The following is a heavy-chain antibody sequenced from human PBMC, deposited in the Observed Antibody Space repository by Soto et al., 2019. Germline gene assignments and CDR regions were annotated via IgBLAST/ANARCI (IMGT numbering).Heavy chain of an antibody. J-gene: IGHJ3*02. Sequence: ASVKVSCKASGYTFTGYYMHWVRQAPGRGLEWMGWINPNSGGTNYAQKFQGRVTMTRDTSISTAYMELSRLRSDDTAVYYCARGVGDWYDRENAFDIWGQGTMVTVSS. D-gene: IGHD3-22*01. V-gene: IGHV1-2*02. CDR2: INPNSGGT. CDR1: GYTFTGYY. CDR3: ARGVGDWYDRENAFDI.